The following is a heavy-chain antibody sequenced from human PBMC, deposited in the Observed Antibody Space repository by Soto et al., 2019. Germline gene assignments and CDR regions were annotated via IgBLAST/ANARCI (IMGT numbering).Heavy chain of an antibody. D-gene: IGHD3-3*01. Sequence: QVQLQESGPGLVKPSQTLSLTCTVSGGSISSGDYYWSWIRQPPGKGLEWIGYIYYSGSTYYNPSLKSRVTISVDTSKNQFSLKLSSVTAADTAVYYCARAETYYDFWSGYYFDYWGQGTLVTVSS. CDR2: IYYSGST. CDR1: GGSISSGDYY. CDR3: ARAETYYDFWSGYYFDY. J-gene: IGHJ4*02. V-gene: IGHV4-30-4*01.